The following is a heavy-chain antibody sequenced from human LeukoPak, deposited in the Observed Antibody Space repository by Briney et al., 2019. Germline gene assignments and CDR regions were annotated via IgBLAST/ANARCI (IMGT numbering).Heavy chain of an antibody. Sequence: GGSLRLSCAASGFTFSDYYMSWIRQAPGKGLEWVSYISSSGSTIYYADSVKGRFTISRDNAKNSLYLQMNSLRAEDTAVYYCASLMYGSGSYYNDFDYWGQGTLVTVSS. CDR3: ASLMYGSGSYYNDFDY. CDR1: GFTFSDYY. J-gene: IGHJ4*02. V-gene: IGHV3-11*01. CDR2: ISSSGSTI. D-gene: IGHD3-10*01.